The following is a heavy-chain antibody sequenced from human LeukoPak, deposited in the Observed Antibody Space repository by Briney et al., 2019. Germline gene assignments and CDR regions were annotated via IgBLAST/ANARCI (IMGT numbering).Heavy chain of an antibody. D-gene: IGHD2-15*01. CDR2: INPNSGGT. CDR3: ARYCSGGSCYHT. V-gene: IGHV1-2*02. Sequence: ASVKVSCKASGYTFTGYYMHWVRQAPGQGLEWMGWINPNSGGTNYAQKFRGRVTMTRDTSISTAYMELSRLRSDDTAVYYCARYCSGGSCYHTWGQGTLVTVSS. J-gene: IGHJ5*02. CDR1: GYTFTGYY.